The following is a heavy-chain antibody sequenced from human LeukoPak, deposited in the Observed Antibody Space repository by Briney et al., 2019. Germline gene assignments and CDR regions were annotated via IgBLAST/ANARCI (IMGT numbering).Heavy chain of an antibody. CDR3: AIIAYSGYDFDPFDI. V-gene: IGHV1-2*02. CDR2: INPNSGGT. D-gene: IGHD5-12*01. CDR1: GYTFTGYY. Sequence: ASVKVSCKASGYTFTGYYMHWVRQAPGQGLEWMGWINPNSGGTDFAQKFQGRVTMTRDTSISTAYMELSRLRSDDTAMYYCAIIAYSGYDFDPFDIWGQGTMATVSS. J-gene: IGHJ3*02.